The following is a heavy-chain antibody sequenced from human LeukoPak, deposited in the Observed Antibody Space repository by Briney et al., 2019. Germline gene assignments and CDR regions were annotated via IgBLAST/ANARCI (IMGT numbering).Heavy chain of an antibody. CDR1: GFTFSSYE. D-gene: IGHD6-19*01. CDR3: AKRRGSGWHAIEY. V-gene: IGHV3-23*01. Sequence: GGSLRLSCAASGFTFSSYEMNWVRQAPGKGLEWVSGITGHGDTTYYADSVKGRFTISRDNSRNTVYLQMNSLRAEDTAVYYCAKRRGSGWHAIEYWGQGTLVTVSS. J-gene: IGHJ4*02. CDR2: ITGHGDTT.